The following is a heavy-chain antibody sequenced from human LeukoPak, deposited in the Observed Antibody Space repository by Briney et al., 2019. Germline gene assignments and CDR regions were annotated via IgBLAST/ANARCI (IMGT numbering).Heavy chain of an antibody. Sequence: GGSLRLSCAASGFTFSSYGMHWVRQAPGKGLEWVAVISYDGSNKYYADSVKGRFTISRDNSKNTLYLQMNSLRAEDTAVYYCAKDSTRYCSSTSCYGRAYFDYWGQGTLVTVSP. CDR2: ISYDGSNK. D-gene: IGHD2-2*01. V-gene: IGHV3-30*18. J-gene: IGHJ4*02. CDR3: AKDSTRYCSSTSCYGRAYFDY. CDR1: GFTFSSYG.